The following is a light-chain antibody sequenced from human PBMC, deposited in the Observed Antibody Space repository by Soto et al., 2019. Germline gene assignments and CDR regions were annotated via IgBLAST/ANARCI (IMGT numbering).Light chain of an antibody. J-gene: IGKJ4*01. CDR1: QGIGDT. Sequence: EIVRTQSPATLSRSPWEGATLSCRASQGIGDTLAWYQQKPGQTPRLLIYDTSIRATGVPARFSGSRSGAEFTLTISSLQSEDFAVYYCQHYVTCPLTFGGGAKVDMK. V-gene: IGKV3-15*01. CDR3: QHYVTCPLT. CDR2: DTS.